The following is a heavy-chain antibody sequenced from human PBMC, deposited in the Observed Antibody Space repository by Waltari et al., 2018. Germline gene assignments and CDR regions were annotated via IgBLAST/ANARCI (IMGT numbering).Heavy chain of an antibody. CDR3: ARGNAGTTGGLEFDP. CDR1: GYTFTGYY. Sequence: QVQLVQSGAEVKKPGASVKVSCKASGYTFTGYYMHWVRQAPGQGLEWMGWINPNSGGTNYAQKFQGRVTMTRDTSISTAYMELSRLRSDDTAVYYCARGNAGTTGGLEFDPWGQGTLVTVSS. J-gene: IGHJ5*02. V-gene: IGHV1-2*02. D-gene: IGHD1-7*01. CDR2: INPNSGGT.